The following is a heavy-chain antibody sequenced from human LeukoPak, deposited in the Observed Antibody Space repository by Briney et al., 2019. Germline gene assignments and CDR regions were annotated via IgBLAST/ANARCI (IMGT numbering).Heavy chain of an antibody. Sequence: PGGSLRVSCAASGFTFSSCALSRVHQAPGKGLEWVSGISGSGGSTYYADAVKGRFSISRDNSKNTLYLQMNSLRAEDTAVYYCAKGDGYNYDNWFDPWGQGTLVTVSS. V-gene: IGHV3-23*01. CDR3: AKGDGYNYDNWFDP. D-gene: IGHD5-24*01. J-gene: IGHJ5*02. CDR2: ISGSGGST. CDR1: GFTFSSCA.